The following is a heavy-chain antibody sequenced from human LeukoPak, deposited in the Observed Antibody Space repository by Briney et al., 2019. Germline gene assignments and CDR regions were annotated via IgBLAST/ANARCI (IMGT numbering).Heavy chain of an antibody. Sequence: SETLSLTCTVSGGSISSSNYYWGWIRQPPGKGLEWIGSTNYSGSTYYNPSLKSRVTISVDTSKNQFSLKLSSVTAADTAVYYCAREGDSGSFAIWGQGTMVTVSS. V-gene: IGHV4-39*02. CDR2: TNYSGST. J-gene: IGHJ3*02. CDR1: GGSISSSNYY. CDR3: AREGDSGSFAI. D-gene: IGHD1-26*01.